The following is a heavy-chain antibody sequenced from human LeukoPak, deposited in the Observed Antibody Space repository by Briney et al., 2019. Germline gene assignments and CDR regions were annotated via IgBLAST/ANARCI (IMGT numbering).Heavy chain of an antibody. J-gene: IGHJ4*02. CDR2: ISGSGGST. D-gene: IGHD6-19*01. V-gene: IGHV3-23*01. Sequence: PGGSLRLSCAASGFTFSSYAMSWVRQAPGKGLEGVSAISGSGGSTYYADSVKGRFTISRDNSKNTLYLQMNSLGAEDTAVYYCAKVPSSSGRGYFDYWGQGTLVTVSS. CDR1: GFTFSSYA. CDR3: AKVPSSSGRGYFDY.